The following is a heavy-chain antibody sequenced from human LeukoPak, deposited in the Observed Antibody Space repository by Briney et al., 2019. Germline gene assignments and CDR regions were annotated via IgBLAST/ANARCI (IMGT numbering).Heavy chain of an antibody. CDR2: IYYSGST. V-gene: IGHV4-39*01. CDR1: GGSIGSSSYY. CDR3: ARLYYDSSGYYQICYFDY. D-gene: IGHD3-22*01. J-gene: IGHJ4*02. Sequence: SETLSLTCTVSGGSIGSSSYYWGWIRQPPGKGLEWSGSIYYSGSTYYNPSLKSRVTISVDTSKNQFSLNLSSVTAADTAVYYCARLYYDSSGYYQICYFDYWGQGTLVTVSS.